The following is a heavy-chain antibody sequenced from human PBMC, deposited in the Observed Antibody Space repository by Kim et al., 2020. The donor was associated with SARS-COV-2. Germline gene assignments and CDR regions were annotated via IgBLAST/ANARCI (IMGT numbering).Heavy chain of an antibody. CDR2: ISSSSSTI. D-gene: IGHD3-10*01. J-gene: IGHJ3*02. Sequence: GGSLRLSCAASGFTFSSYSMNWVRQAPGKGLEWVSYISSSSSTIYYADSVKGRFTISRDNAKNSLYLQMNSLRDEDTAVYYCASREGVRGVITGNDAFDMWGEGTMVTVSS. CDR3: ASREGVRGVITGNDAFDM. V-gene: IGHV3-48*02. CDR1: GFTFSSYS.